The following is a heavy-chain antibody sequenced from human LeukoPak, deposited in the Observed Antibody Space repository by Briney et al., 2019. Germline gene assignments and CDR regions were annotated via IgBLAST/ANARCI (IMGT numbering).Heavy chain of an antibody. CDR3: AREKGSGPDY. J-gene: IGHJ4*02. D-gene: IGHD2-15*01. CDR2: IWHDGSKE. CDR1: GFTFSTYG. V-gene: IGHV3-33*01. Sequence: GTSLRLSCLASGFTFSTYGMHWVRQAPLKGPEREGIIWHDGSKEFYADSVKSRFTISRVNSKNSLYLQMNSLKADDPDVYDFAREKGSGPDYWGQGTLVTVPS.